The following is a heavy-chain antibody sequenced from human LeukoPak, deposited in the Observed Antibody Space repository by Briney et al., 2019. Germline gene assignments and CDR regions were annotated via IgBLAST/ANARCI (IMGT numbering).Heavy chain of an antibody. CDR1: GDSVSSNSAA. CDR2: TYYRPKCYN. V-gene: IGHV6-1*01. CDR3: ARDRSIAAPDYYYYGMDV. D-gene: IGHD6-6*01. Sequence: SQTLSLTCAISGDSVSSNSAAWNWIRQSPSRGLEWLGRTYYRPKCYNDYAVSVKSRITINPDTSKNQFSLQLNSVTPEDTAVYYCARDRSIAAPDYYYYGMDVWGQGTTVTVSS. J-gene: IGHJ6*02.